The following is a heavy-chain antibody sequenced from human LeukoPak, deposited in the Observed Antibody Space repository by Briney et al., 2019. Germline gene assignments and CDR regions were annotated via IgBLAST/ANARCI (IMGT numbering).Heavy chain of an antibody. CDR3: ARGLLVRGVAHPNFDY. CDR1: GFIVSNNY. V-gene: IGHV3-66*01. D-gene: IGHD3-10*01. J-gene: IGHJ4*02. Sequence: GGSLRLSCAATGFIVSNNYMSWVRQAPGKGLEWVSVIYSGGVTYYADSVKGRFTISRDNSKNTLYLQMNSLRVEDTAVYYCARGLLVRGVAHPNFDYWGQGTLVTVSS. CDR2: IYSGGVT.